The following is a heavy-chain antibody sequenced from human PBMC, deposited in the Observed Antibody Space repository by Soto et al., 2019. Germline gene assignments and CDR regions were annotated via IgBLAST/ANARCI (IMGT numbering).Heavy chain of an antibody. CDR2: IYHSGST. J-gene: IGHJ5*02. V-gene: IGHV4-38-2*02. D-gene: IGHD4-4*01. Sequence: PSETLSLTCAVSGYSISSGYYCGWIRQPPGKGLEWIGSIYHSGSTYYNPSLKSRVTISVDTSKNQFSLKLNSVTAADTAVYYCARDVIATPNYFDTWGQGTLVTVSS. CDR1: GYSISSGYY. CDR3: ARDVIATPNYFDT.